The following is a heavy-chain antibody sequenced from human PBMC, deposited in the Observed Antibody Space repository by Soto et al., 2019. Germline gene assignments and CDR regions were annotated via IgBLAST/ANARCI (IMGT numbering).Heavy chain of an antibody. J-gene: IGHJ3*02. CDR2: IYWDDDK. D-gene: IGHD6-13*01. V-gene: IGHV2-5*02. CDR1: GFSLSTSGVG. CDR3: APFWYSSFYPSLTYDAFDI. Sequence: QITLKESGPTLVKPTQTLTLTCTFSGFSLSTSGVGVGWIRQPPGKALEWLALIYWDDDKRYSPSLKSRLTPTXDXSKNQVVLTMTNMDPVDTATYYCAPFWYSSFYPSLTYDAFDIWGQGTMVTVSS.